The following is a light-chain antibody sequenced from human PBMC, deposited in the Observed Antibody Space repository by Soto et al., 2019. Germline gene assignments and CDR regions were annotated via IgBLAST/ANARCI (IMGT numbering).Light chain of an antibody. CDR2: AAS. CDR3: QQHGTSPIT. CDR1: HTISSSF. Sequence: EIVLTQSPGTLSVSPGERATLSCRASHTISSSFLAWYQQTPGQAPRLLLYAASSRATGIPDRFSGSGSGTEFTLTISRLEPEDFEVYYCQQHGTSPITFGQGTRLEI. V-gene: IGKV3-20*01. J-gene: IGKJ5*01.